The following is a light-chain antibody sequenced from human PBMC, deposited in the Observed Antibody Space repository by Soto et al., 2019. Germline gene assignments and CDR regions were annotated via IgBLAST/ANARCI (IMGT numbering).Light chain of an antibody. Sequence: QLTHSPAFQFEAAGDRVTITYRASQSISSWLAWYQQKPGKAPKLLIYKASSLESGVPSRFSGSGSGTEFTLTISSLQPDDFATYYCQQYNSYSRTFGQGTKVDI. CDR3: QQYNSYSRT. V-gene: IGKV1-5*03. J-gene: IGKJ1*01. CDR2: KAS. CDR1: QSISSW.